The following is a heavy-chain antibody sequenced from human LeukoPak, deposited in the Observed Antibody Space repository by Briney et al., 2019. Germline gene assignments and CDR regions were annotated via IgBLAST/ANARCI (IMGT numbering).Heavy chain of an antibody. CDR2: ISSSGSTK. Sequence: GGSLRLSCAASGFTFSDYYMNWIRQAPGKGLEWVSFISSSGSTKYYADSVKGRFTISRDNAKDSLYLQMNSLRAEDTAVYYCARVRGYYDSSGYYNYWGQGTLVTASS. J-gene: IGHJ4*02. CDR3: ARVRGYYDSSGYYNY. D-gene: IGHD3-22*01. V-gene: IGHV3-11*01. CDR1: GFTFSDYY.